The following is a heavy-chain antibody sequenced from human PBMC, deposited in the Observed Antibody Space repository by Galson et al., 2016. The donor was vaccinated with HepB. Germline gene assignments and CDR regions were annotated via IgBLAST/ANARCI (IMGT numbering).Heavy chain of an antibody. CDR1: GYTFTRNA. D-gene: IGHD3-22*01. Sequence: SVKVSCKASGYTFTRNAVHWVRQAPGQRLEWMGWINTANGNTKNSQKFQGRVTITRDTPASTAYMELSSLNSEDTAVYFCARGEYYDSSGWPVGQRAFDVWGQGTMVTVSS. CDR2: INTANGNT. V-gene: IGHV1-3*04. CDR3: ARGEYYDSSGWPVGQRAFDV. J-gene: IGHJ3*01.